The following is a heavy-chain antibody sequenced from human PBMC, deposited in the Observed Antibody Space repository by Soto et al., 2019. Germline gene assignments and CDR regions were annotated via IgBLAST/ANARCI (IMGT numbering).Heavy chain of an antibody. Sequence: SETLSLTCTVSGGSISSGGYYWSWIRQHPGKGLEWIGYIYYSGSTYYNPSLKSRVTISVDTSKNQFSLKLSSVTAADTAVYYCARDGGGSYAWFDPWGQGTLVTVSS. CDR1: GGSISSGGYY. D-gene: IGHD1-26*01. CDR3: ARDGGGSYAWFDP. J-gene: IGHJ5*02. CDR2: IYYSGST. V-gene: IGHV4-31*03.